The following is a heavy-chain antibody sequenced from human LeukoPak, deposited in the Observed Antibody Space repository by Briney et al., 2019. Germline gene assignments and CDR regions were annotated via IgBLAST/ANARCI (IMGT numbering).Heavy chain of an antibody. Sequence: PGGSLRLSCAASGFSLSSHAMSWVRQAPGKGLEWVSATSSSDAGTYYADSVKGRFTISRDNAKNSLYVQMNSLRAEDTAVYYCARELSTMIRGVIRKELDYWGQGTLVTVSS. CDR1: GFSLSSHA. CDR3: ARELSTMIRGVIRKELDY. J-gene: IGHJ4*01. CDR2: TSSSDAGT. V-gene: IGHV3-23*01. D-gene: IGHD3-10*01.